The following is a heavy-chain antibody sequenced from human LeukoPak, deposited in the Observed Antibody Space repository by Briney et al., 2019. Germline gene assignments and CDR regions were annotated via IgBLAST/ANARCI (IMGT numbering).Heavy chain of an antibody. V-gene: IGHV3-23*01. CDR3: AKEVYDFWSGYPVGFDY. CDR1: GFTFSSYA. J-gene: IGHJ4*02. D-gene: IGHD3-3*01. Sequence: GGSLRLSCAASGFTFSSYAMSWARQAPGKGLEWVSAMSGSGGRTYYADSVKGRFTISRDDSKNTLYLQMNSLRAEDTAVYYCAKEVYDFWSGYPVGFDYWGQGTLVTVSS. CDR2: MSGSGGRT.